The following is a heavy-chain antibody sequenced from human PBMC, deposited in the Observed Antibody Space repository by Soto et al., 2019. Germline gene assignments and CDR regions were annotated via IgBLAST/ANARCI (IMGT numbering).Heavy chain of an antibody. V-gene: IGHV3-30*03. Sequence: QVQLVESGGGVVQPGRSLRLSCAASGFTFSSYGMHWVRQAPGKGLEWVAVISYDGSNKYYADSVKGRFTISRDNSKNTLYLQMNSQRAADKAVYYCAPWFGAFDYWGQGTLVTVSS. D-gene: IGHD3-10*01. CDR1: GFTFSSYG. CDR3: APWFGAFDY. J-gene: IGHJ4*02. CDR2: ISYDGSNK.